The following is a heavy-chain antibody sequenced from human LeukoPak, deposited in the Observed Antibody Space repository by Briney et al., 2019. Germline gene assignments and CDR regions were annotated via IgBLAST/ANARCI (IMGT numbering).Heavy chain of an antibody. CDR2: ISYDGSNK. CDR3: AKVPLGDYAVDY. J-gene: IGHJ4*02. D-gene: IGHD4-17*01. V-gene: IGHV3-30*18. Sequence: PGGSLRLSCAASGFTFSSYGMHWVRQAPGKGLEWVAVISYDGSNKYYADSVKGRFTISRDNSKNTLYLQMNSLRAEDTAVYYCAKVPLGDYAVDYWGQGTLVTVSS. CDR1: GFTFSSYG.